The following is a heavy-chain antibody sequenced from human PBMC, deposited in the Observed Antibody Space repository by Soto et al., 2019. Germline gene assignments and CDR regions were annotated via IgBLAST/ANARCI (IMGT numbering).Heavy chain of an antibody. CDR1: GFTFDDYA. CDR2: ISWNSGSI. CDR3: AKASGFGSSSSYYYGMDV. V-gene: IGHV3-9*01. D-gene: IGHD6-6*01. J-gene: IGHJ6*02. Sequence: AGGSLRLSCAASGFTFDDYAMHWVRQAPGKGLEWVSGISWNSGSIGYADSVKGRFTISRDNAKNSLYLQMNSLRAEDTALYYCAKASGFGSSSSYYYGMDVWGQGTTVTVSS.